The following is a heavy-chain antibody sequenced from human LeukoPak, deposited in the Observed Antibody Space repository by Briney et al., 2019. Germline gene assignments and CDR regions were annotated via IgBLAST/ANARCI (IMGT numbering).Heavy chain of an antibody. CDR1: GFTFSSYW. CDR3: AKGNYYDSSGYSLHD. J-gene: IGHJ4*02. V-gene: IGHV3-74*03. Sequence: GGSLRLSCAASGFTFSSYWMHWVRQAPGKGLVWVSRINSDGSSTTYADSVKGQFTISRDNAKNTVYLQMNSLRADDTAVYYCAKGNYYDSSGYSLHDWGQGTLVTVSS. D-gene: IGHD3-22*01. CDR2: INSDGSST.